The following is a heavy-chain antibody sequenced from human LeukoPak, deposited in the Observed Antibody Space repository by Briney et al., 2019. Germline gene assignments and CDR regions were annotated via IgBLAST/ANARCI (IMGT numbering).Heavy chain of an antibody. Sequence: PSETLSLTCTVSGGSISSSNYYWAWIRQPPGKGLEWIGSIYYSGSTYYNPSLKSRVTISADTSKNQFSLKLSPVTAADTAVYYCARGLFRGWPKSSSGVWFDPWGQGTLVTVSS. D-gene: IGHD6-6*01. CDR2: IYYSGST. CDR3: ARGLFRGWPKSSSGVWFDP. J-gene: IGHJ5*02. CDR1: GGSISSSNYY. V-gene: IGHV4-39*01.